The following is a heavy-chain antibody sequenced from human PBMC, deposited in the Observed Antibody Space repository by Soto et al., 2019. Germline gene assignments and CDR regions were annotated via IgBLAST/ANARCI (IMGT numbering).Heavy chain of an antibody. J-gene: IGHJ4*02. Sequence: QLQLQESGPGLVKPSETLSLTCTVSGGSVSSSGYYWGWIRQPPGKGLEWIGSIYYSGSTYYNPSLKSRVTLSVDTSKNQFSLKLSSVTAADTAVYYCARRSWELLEAYFDYWGQGTLVTVSS. V-gene: IGHV4-39*01. CDR1: GGSVSSSGYY. CDR2: IYYSGST. CDR3: ARRSWELLEAYFDY. D-gene: IGHD1-26*01.